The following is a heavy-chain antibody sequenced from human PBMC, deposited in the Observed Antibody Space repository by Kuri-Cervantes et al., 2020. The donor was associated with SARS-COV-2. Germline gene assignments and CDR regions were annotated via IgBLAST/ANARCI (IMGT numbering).Heavy chain of an antibody. CDR1: GDSVSSNSAA. V-gene: IGHV6-1*01. CDR3: ARGKTMVRGESYYYMDV. CDR2: TYYRSKWYN. Sequence: SETLSLTCAISGDSVSSNSAAWNWIRQSPSRGLEWLGRTYYRSKWYNDYTVSVKSRITINPDTSKKQFSLQLNSVTPEDTAVYYCARGKTMVRGESYYYMDVWGKGTTVTVSS. J-gene: IGHJ6*03. D-gene: IGHD3-10*01.